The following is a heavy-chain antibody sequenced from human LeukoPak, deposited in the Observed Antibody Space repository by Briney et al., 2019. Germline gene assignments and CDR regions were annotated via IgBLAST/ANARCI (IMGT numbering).Heavy chain of an antibody. Sequence: SQTLSLTCTVSGGSISSGSYYWSWIRQPAGKGLEWIGRIYTSGSTNYNPSLKSRVTISVDTSKNQFSLKLSSVTAADTAVYYCARDPCAGCWYFDLWGRGTLVTVSS. V-gene: IGHV4-61*02. CDR2: IYTSGST. CDR1: GGSISSGSYY. CDR3: ARDPCAGCWYFDL. J-gene: IGHJ2*01.